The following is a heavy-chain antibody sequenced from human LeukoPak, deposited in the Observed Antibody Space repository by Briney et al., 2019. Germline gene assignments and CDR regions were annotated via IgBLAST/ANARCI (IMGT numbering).Heavy chain of an antibody. CDR2: ISSGSDTM. V-gene: IGHV3-48*01. CDR1: RFSFSNYG. Sequence: GGSLRLSCAASRFSFSNYGMNWVRQAPGKGLEWVSYISSGSDTMYYADSVKGRFTISRDNARNSLYLQVNSLRVEDTAVYYCARDSRVARTPYYMDVWGKGTTVTVSS. CDR3: ARDSRVARTPYYMDV. J-gene: IGHJ6*03. D-gene: IGHD2-15*01.